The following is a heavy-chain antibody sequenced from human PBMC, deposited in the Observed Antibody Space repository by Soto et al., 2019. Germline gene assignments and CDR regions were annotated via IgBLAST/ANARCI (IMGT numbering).Heavy chain of an antibody. CDR1: GGSFSGYY. Sequence: QVQLQQWGAGLLKPSETLSLTCAVYGGSFSGYYWSWIRQPPGKGLEWIGEINHSGSTNYNPPLKSRVTISVDTSENHFSLKMSSVTAADTAVYYCARGRVIVVVVAALYGMDVWGQVTTVTVSS. CDR2: INHSGST. CDR3: ARGRVIVVVVAALYGMDV. D-gene: IGHD2-15*01. V-gene: IGHV4-34*01. J-gene: IGHJ6*02.